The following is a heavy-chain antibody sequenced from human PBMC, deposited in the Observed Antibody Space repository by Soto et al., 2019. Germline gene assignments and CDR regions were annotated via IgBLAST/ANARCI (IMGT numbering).Heavy chain of an antibody. V-gene: IGHV4-59*02. CDR3: ASSNIAATGFYYYGMDV. CDR1: GGSVISYY. CDR2: IYYSGST. J-gene: IGHJ6*02. D-gene: IGHD6-13*01. Sequence: ASETLSLTCTVSGGSVISYYWSWFRQPPGKGLEWIGYIYYSGSTNYNPSLKSRVTISVDTSKNQFSLKLSSVTAADTAVYYCASSNIAATGFYYYGMDVWGRGTTVT.